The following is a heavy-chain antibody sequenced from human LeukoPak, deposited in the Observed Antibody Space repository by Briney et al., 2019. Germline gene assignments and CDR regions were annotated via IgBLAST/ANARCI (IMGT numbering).Heavy chain of an antibody. CDR3: ARQDKMDAFDI. CDR2: ISSSSSYI. Sequence: GGSLRLSCAASGFTFSSYSMNWVRQAPGKELEWVSSISSSSSYIYYADSVKGRFTISRDNAKNSLYLQMNSLRAEDTAVYYCARQDKMDAFDIWGQGTMVTVSS. CDR1: GFTFSSYS. V-gene: IGHV3-21*01. J-gene: IGHJ3*02.